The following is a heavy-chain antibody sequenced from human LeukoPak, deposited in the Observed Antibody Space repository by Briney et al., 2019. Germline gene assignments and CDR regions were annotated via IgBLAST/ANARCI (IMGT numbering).Heavy chain of an antibody. Sequence: SETLSLTCTISSGSISSSSYYWGWIRQPPGKGLEWIADIYYSGSTYYNPSLKSRVSISIDTSNNHFSLRLSSVTAADTALYCCARRRYYDSTGYLDWGQGTLVTVSS. V-gene: IGHV4-39*02. J-gene: IGHJ1*01. CDR2: IYYSGST. CDR1: SGSISSSSYY. CDR3: ARRRYYDSTGYLD. D-gene: IGHD3-22*01.